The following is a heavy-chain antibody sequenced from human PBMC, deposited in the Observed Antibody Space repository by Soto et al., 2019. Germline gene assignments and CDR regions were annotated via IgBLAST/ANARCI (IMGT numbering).Heavy chain of an antibody. J-gene: IGHJ5*02. Sequence: SVKVSCKASGYTFTGYYMHWVRQAPGQGLEWMGGIIPIFGTANYAQKFQGRVTITADESTSTAYMELSSLRSEDTAVYYCARGSSSWYDGWFDPWGQGTLVTVS. CDR1: GYTFTGYY. V-gene: IGHV1-69*13. CDR3: ARGSSSWYDGWFDP. D-gene: IGHD6-13*01. CDR2: IIPIFGTA.